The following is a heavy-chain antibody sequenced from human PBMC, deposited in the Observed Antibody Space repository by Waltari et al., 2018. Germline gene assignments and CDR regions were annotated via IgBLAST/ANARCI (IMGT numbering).Heavy chain of an antibody. D-gene: IGHD6-13*01. V-gene: IGHV5-51*01. CDR1: GYSFTSYW. CDR3: AVSAAGHYYYYGMDV. J-gene: IGHJ6*02. Sequence: EVQLVQSGAEVKTPGESLKISCKGSGYSFTSYWIGWVRQMPGKGLEWMGIIYPGDSDTRYSPSFQGQVTISADKSISTAYLQWSSLKASDTAMYYCAVSAAGHYYYYGMDVWGQGTTVTVSS. CDR2: IYPGDSDT.